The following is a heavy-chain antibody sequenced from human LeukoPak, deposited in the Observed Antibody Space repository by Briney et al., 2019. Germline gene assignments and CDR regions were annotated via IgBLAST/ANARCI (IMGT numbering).Heavy chain of an antibody. J-gene: IGHJ4*02. CDR3: TRQGITGTTLSTFTSD. Sequence: GGSLGLSCAASGFTFSGSAMHWVRQASGKGLEWVGRIRSKANSYATAYAASVKGRFTISRDDSKNTAYLQMNSLKTEDTAVYYCTRQGITGTTLSTFTSDWGQGTLVTVSS. V-gene: IGHV3-73*01. D-gene: IGHD1-7*01. CDR1: GFTFSGSA. CDR2: IRSKANSYAT.